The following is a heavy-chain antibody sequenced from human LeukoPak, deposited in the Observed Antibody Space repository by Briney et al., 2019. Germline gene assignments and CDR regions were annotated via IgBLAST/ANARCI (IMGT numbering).Heavy chain of an antibody. CDR3: ARDRVRGSSSWYRYYYYGMDV. D-gene: IGHD6-13*01. J-gene: IGHJ6*02. V-gene: IGHV1-2*02. Sequence: ASVKVSCKASGYTFTGYYMHWVRQAPGQGLEWMGWINPNSGGTNYAQKFQGRVTMTRDTSISTAYMELCRLRSDDTAVYYCARDRVRGSSSWYRYYYYGMDVWGQGTTVTVSS. CDR1: GYTFTGYY. CDR2: INPNSGGT.